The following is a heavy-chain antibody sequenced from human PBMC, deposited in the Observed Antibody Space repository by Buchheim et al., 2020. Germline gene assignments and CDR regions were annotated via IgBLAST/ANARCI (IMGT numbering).Heavy chain of an antibody. Sequence: QVQLQQWGAGLLKPSETLSLTCAVYGGSFSGYYWSWIRQPPGKGLEWIGEINHSGSTNYNPSLKSRVTISVDTSKNQFSLKLSSVTAADTAVYYCAKGIAVAGTPYYYGMDVWGQGTT. CDR2: INHSGST. CDR1: GGSFSGYY. V-gene: IGHV4-34*01. CDR3: AKGIAVAGTPYYYGMDV. J-gene: IGHJ6*02. D-gene: IGHD6-19*01.